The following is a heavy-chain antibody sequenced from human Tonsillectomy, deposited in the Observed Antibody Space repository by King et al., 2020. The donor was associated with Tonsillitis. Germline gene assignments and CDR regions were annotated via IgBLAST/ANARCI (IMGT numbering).Heavy chain of an antibody. CDR3: AKDSDCSGGSCYSVLNWFDP. CDR1: GGSISTYY. J-gene: IGHJ5*02. V-gene: IGHV4-59*01. CDR2: IYSSGST. Sequence: QLQESGPGLVKPSETLSLTCTVSGGSISTYYWSWIRQPPGKGLEWVGDIYSSGSTNYNPSLKSRVTISVDTSKNQFSLKLSSVTAADTAVYYRAKDSDCSGGSCYSVLNWFDPWGQGTLVTVSS. D-gene: IGHD2-15*01.